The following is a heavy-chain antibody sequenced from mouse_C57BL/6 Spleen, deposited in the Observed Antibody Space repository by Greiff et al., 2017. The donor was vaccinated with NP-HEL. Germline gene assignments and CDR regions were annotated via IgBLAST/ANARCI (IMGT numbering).Heavy chain of an antibody. D-gene: IGHD1-1*01. CDR3: ARDNRELRPSMDY. CDR2: ISDGGSYT. J-gene: IGHJ4*01. CDR1: GFTFSSYA. Sequence: EVKLVESGGGLVKPGGSLKLSCAASGFTFSSYAMSWVRQTPEKRLEWVANISDGGSYTYYQDNVQGRFTISRDHAKHNLYLQMSHLQSTDTAMYYCARDNRELRPSMDYWGQGTSVTGSS. V-gene: IGHV5-4*01.